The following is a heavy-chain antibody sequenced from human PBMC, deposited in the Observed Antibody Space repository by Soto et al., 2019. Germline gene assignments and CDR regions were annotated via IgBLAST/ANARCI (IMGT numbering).Heavy chain of an antibody. CDR1: GERFTTYG. J-gene: IGHJ4*02. CDR3: ARWAGQVRDYGGPFDY. CDR2: ISTYNTNT. Sequence: QVQLVQSGAEVKNPGASVTVSCKASGERFTTYGISWVRQAPGQGLEWMGWISTYNTNTNYAPKFQGRLLLTTDTSTNTAHMKLRSLRPDDTAVYYCARWAGQVRDYGGPFDYWGQGTLVTVSS. V-gene: IGHV1-18*04. D-gene: IGHD4-17*01.